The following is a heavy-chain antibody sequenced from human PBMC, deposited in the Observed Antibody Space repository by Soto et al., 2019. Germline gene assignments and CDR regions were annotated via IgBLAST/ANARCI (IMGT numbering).Heavy chain of an antibody. Sequence: GGSLRLSCVASKFTISTYSMNWGRQAPGKGLEWLSFISGSTTTISYADSVKGRFTISRDNAKNSLYLQMNSLRAEDTAVYYCTRVSCCGLDYYWYMDVWGKGTTVTVSS. J-gene: IGHJ6*03. D-gene: IGHD3-22*01. V-gene: IGHV3-48*01. CDR3: TRVSCCGLDYYWYMDV. CDR2: ISGSTTTI. CDR1: KFTISTYS.